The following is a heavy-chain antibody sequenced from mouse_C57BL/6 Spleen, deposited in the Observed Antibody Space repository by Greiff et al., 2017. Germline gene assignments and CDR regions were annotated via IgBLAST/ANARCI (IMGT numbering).Heavy chain of an antibody. D-gene: IGHD1-1*01. CDR2: ISNGGGST. CDR1: GFTFSDYY. Sequence: EVQRVESGGGLVQPGGSLKLSCAASGFTFSDYYMYWVRQTPEKRLEWVAYISNGGGSTYYPDTVKGRFTISRDNAKNTLYLQMSSLKSEDTAMYYCARKGNYGSNYFDYWGQGTTLTVSS. V-gene: IGHV5-12*01. CDR3: ARKGNYGSNYFDY. J-gene: IGHJ2*01.